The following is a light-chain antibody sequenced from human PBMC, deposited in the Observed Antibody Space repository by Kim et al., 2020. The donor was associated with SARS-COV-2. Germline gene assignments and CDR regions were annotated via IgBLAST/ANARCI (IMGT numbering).Light chain of an antibody. J-gene: IGKJ1*01. CDR3: QQYSTYPWT. CDR2: KTS. Sequence: DIQMTQSPSALSASIGDRVAITCRASQSISVWLAWYQLKPGKAPNLLIYKTSTLVSGVPSRFSGGGSGTEFTLTIGSLQPEDVASYYCQQYSTYPWTFGQGTKVDIK. V-gene: IGKV1-5*03. CDR1: QSISVW.